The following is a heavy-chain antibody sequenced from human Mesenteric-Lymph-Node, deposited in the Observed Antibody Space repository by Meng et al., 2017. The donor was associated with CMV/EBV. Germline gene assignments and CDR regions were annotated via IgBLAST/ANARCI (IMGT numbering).Heavy chain of an antibody. CDR3: AKDTTTVVTLSYYYYGMDV. CDR1: GFTFSHYA. J-gene: IGHJ6*02. Sequence: GESLKISCVASGFTFSHYAMSWVRQAPGKGLEWVSAISGSGGSTYYADSVKGRFTISRDNSKNTLYLQMNSLRAEDTAVYYCAKDTTTVVTLSYYYYGMDVWGQGTTVTVSS. CDR2: ISGSGGST. D-gene: IGHD4-23*01. V-gene: IGHV3-23*01.